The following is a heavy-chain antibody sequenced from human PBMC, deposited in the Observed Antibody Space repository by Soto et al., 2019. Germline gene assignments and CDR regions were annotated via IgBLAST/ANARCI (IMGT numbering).Heavy chain of an antibody. D-gene: IGHD7-27*01. CDR3: ARNWGPLDS. Sequence: GGSLRLSCAASGFTFTDYYMSWIRQAPGKGLEWVAYISTSGNTIYDADSVKGRFTISRDNAKNSLSLQMNSLRPEDTAVYYCARNWGPLDSWGQGTLVTVSS. CDR1: GFTFTDYY. CDR2: ISTSGNTI. V-gene: IGHV3-11*01. J-gene: IGHJ4*02.